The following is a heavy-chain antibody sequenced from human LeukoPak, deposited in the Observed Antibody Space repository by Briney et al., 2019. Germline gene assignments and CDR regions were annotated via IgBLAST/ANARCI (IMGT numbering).Heavy chain of an antibody. V-gene: IGHV4-34*01. J-gene: IGHJ4*02. CDR2: INNSGSS. CDR1: GGSFTNYY. D-gene: IGHD4-11*01. Sequence: SETLSLTCAVYGGSFTNYYWSWLRQPPGKGLEWIGEINNSGSSKYNPSLKSRVTISIDTSKNQLSLKLSSVTAADTAVYFCARLTTRNRGLIGPRKYYFDYWGQGTLVTVSS. CDR3: ARLTTRNRGLIGPRKYYFDY.